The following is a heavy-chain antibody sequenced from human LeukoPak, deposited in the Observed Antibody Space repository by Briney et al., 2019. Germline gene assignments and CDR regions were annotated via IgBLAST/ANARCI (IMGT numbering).Heavy chain of an antibody. V-gene: IGHV1-69*05. CDR3: ARENDILTGYYDDEWAPGYMDV. Sequence: SVKVSCKASGGTFSSYAISWVRQAPGQGLEWMGGIIPIFGTANYAQKFQGRVTITTDESTSTAYMELSSLRSADTAAYYCARENDILTGYYDDEWAPGYMDVWGKGTTVTVSS. D-gene: IGHD3-9*01. CDR2: IIPIFGTA. CDR1: GGTFSSYA. J-gene: IGHJ6*03.